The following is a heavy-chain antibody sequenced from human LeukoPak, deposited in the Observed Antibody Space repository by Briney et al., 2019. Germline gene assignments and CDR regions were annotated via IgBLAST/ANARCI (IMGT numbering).Heavy chain of an antibody. CDR2: INHSGST. J-gene: IGHJ5*02. V-gene: IGHV4-34*01. D-gene: IGHD3-3*01. Sequence: PSETLSLTCAVYGGSFSGYYWSWIRQPPGKGLEGIGEINHSGSTNYNPSLKSRVTISVDTSKNQFSLKLSSVTAADTAVYYCARGERITIFGVVRRGAFDPWGQGTLVTVSS. CDR1: GGSFSGYY. CDR3: ARGERITIFGVVRRGAFDP.